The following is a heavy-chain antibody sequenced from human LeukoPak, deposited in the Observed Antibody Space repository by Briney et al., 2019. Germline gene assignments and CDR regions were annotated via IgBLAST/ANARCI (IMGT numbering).Heavy chain of an antibody. CDR2: ISYDGSNK. CDR1: GFTFSSYA. D-gene: IGHD3-22*01. Sequence: PGGSLRLSCAASGFTFSSYAMHWVCQAPGKGLEWVAVISYDGSNKYYADSVRGRFTISRDNSKNTLYLQKNSLRAEDTAVYYCARARYDSSGYYLDYWGQGTLVTVSS. V-gene: IGHV3-30-3*01. J-gene: IGHJ4*02. CDR3: ARARYDSSGYYLDY.